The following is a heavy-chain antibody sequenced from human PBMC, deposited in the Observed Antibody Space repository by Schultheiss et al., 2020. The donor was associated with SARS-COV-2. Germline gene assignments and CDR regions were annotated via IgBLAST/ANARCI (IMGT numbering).Heavy chain of an antibody. CDR1: GGSVSSGSYY. V-gene: IGHV4-61*01. CDR3: ARGRRDIGAFDI. J-gene: IGHJ3*02. CDR2: IYYSGST. Sequence: SETLSLTCTVSGGSVSSGSYYWSWIRQPPGKGLEWIGYIYYSGSTNYNPSLKSRVTISVDTSKNQFSLKLSSVTAADTAVYYCARGRRDIGAFDIWGQGTMVTVSS. D-gene: IGHD3-9*01.